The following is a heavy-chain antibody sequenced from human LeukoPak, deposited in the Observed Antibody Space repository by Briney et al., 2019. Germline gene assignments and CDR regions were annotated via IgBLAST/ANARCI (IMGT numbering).Heavy chain of an antibody. CDR1: GFTFSSYG. J-gene: IGHJ4*02. Sequence: GGSLRLSCAASGFTFSSYGMHWVRQAPGKGLEWVAFIRYDGSNKYYADSVKGRFTISRDNSKNTLYRQMGSLRAEDMAVYYCARADYYGSGSYDYWGQGTLVTVSS. CDR3: ARADYYGSGSYDY. D-gene: IGHD3-10*01. V-gene: IGHV3-30*02. CDR2: IRYDGSNK.